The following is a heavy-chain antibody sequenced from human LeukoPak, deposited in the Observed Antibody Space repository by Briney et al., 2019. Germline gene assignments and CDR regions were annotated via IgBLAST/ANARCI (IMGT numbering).Heavy chain of an antibody. CDR1: GYTFTGYY. CDR2: INPNSGGT. J-gene: IGHJ6*02. D-gene: IGHD2-2*01. CDR3: ARYQLPSYYYYYYGMDV. Sequence: ASVKVSCKASGYTFTGYYMHWVRQAPGQGLEWMGRINPNSGGTNYAQKFQGRVTMTRDTSISTAYMELSRLRSDDTAVYYCARYQLPSYYYYYYGMDVWGQGTTVTVSS. V-gene: IGHV1-2*06.